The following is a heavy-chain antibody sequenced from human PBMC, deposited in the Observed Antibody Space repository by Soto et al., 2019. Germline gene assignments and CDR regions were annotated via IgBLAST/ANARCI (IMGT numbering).Heavy chain of an antibody. J-gene: IGHJ6*02. Sequence: EVQLVESGGGLVQPGGSLSLSCEAYGFTFRNYDMHWVRQGTGKGLEWVSGISAAGDPDYADSVEGRFTIARENAQNSFFLQMNSLRVGDTAVYYCARTDRDFYGLDVWGQGTTVIVSS. V-gene: IGHV3-13*05. CDR3: ARTDRDFYGLDV. CDR2: ISAAGDP. CDR1: GFTFRNYD.